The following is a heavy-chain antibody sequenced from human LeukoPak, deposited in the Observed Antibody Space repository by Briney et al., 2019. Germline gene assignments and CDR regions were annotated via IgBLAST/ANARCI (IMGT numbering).Heavy chain of an antibody. V-gene: IGHV3-48*01. CDR1: GFTFSSYS. Sequence: PGGSLRLSCAASGFTFSSYSMNWVRQAPGKGLKWVSYISSSSRTIYFADSVKGRFTISRDNAKNSLYLQMNSLRAEDTAVYYCARGGHYYDSIDAFDIWGQGTMVTVSS. D-gene: IGHD3-22*01. J-gene: IGHJ3*02. CDR3: ARGGHYYDSIDAFDI. CDR2: ISSSSRTI.